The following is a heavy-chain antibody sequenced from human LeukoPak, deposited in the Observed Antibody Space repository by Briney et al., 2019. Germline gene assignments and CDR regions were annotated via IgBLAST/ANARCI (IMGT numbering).Heavy chain of an antibody. CDR2: IIPIFGTA. CDR1: GGTFSSYA. V-gene: IGHV1-69*01. Sequence: ASVKVSCKASGGTFSSYAISWVRQAPGRGLEWMGGIIPIFGTANYAQKFQGRVTITADESTSTAYMELSSLRSEDTAVYYCARHRLRRHFDYWGQGTLVTVSS. CDR3: ARHRLRRHFDY. D-gene: IGHD4-17*01. J-gene: IGHJ4*02.